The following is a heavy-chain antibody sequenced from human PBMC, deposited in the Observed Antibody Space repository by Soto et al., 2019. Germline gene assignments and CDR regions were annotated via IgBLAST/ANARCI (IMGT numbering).Heavy chain of an antibody. CDR3: ARTYSGYDWGDYYYGMDV. CDR2: IDWDDDK. J-gene: IGHJ6*02. D-gene: IGHD5-12*01. CDR1: GFSLSTSGMC. Sequence: SGPTLVNPTQTLTLTCTFSGFSLSTSGMCVSWIRQPPGKALEWLAPIDWDDDKYYSTSLKTRLTISKDTSKNQVVLTMTNMDPVDTATYYCARTYSGYDWGDYYYGMDVWGQGTTVTVSS. V-gene: IGHV2-70*01.